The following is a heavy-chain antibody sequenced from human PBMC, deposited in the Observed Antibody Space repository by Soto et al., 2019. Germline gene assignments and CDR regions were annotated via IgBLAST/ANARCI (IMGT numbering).Heavy chain of an antibody. J-gene: IGHJ3*02. CDR1: GFAFSNAW. V-gene: IGHV3-15*01. CDR2: ITSETDGGAT. D-gene: IGHD2-21*01. CDR3: TTPERPIPSYFNTFDI. Sequence: EVQLVESGGGLVEPGGSRRLACVASGFAFSNAWMTWVRQVPGKGLEWVGRITSETDGGATDYGSLVRGRFIISRHDSENTLYLEMNSLKTEDTAVYYCTTPERPIPSYFNTFDIWGQGTMVTVSS.